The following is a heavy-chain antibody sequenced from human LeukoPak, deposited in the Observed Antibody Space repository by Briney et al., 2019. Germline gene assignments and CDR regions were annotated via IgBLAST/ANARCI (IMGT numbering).Heavy chain of an antibody. Sequence: GASVKVSCKASGYTFIDYHKHWIRQAPGQGLEWMGDINTNSGATRYAQSFQGRVALSRDTSVSTAYMELSSLRSDDTAVYYCARGPSHGGFDIWGQGTMVTVSS. D-gene: IGHD4-23*01. CDR2: INTNSGAT. V-gene: IGHV1-2*02. J-gene: IGHJ3*02. CDR1: GYTFIDYH. CDR3: ARGPSHGGFDI.